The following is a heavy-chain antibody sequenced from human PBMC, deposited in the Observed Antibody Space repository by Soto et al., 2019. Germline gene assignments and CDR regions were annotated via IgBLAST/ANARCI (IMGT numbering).Heavy chain of an antibody. CDR2: ISFEGSYK. CDR1: GFAIRSNA. CDR3: VRAAGIAAAGSSQGVL. D-gene: IGHD6-13*01. J-gene: IGHJ4*02. Sequence: GGSLRLSCEASGFAIRSNAIHWGRQAPGKGLEWVAVISFEGSYKYYADSVKGRFTVSRDNSKNTLSLQMDSLTGEDSALYYCVRAAGIAAAGSSQGVLWGQGTLVTVSS. V-gene: IGHV3-30*04.